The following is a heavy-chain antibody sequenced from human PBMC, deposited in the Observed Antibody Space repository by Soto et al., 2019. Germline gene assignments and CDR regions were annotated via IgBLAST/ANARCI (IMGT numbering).Heavy chain of an antibody. CDR2: TYYRSKWVD. D-gene: IGHD6-13*01. CDR1: GDRDSTNSAT. V-gene: IGHV6-1*01. Sequence: PSETLSLTCDISGDRDSTNSATWTWIRQSPSRGLEWLGSTYYRSKWVDDDAVSVKSRITSSPDMYNNLISLQLNSVAPYYTAIYDGVGLKCNSWIDVWGQGTLVTVSS. CDR3: VGLKCNSWIDV. J-gene: IGHJ4*02.